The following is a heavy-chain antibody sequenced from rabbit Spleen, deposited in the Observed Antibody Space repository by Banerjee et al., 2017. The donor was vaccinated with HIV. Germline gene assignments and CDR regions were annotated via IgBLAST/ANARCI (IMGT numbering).Heavy chain of an antibody. CDR1: GFDLSSYYY. J-gene: IGHJ6*01. CDR2: IYTGSGAYT. Sequence: QEQLEESGGGLVKPEGSLTLTCKASGFDLSSYYYMCWVRQAPGKRPEWIACIYTGSGAYTYYASWAKGRFTISKTSSTTVTLQMTSLTAADAATYFCVRWSSTTAYFANLWGQGTLVTVS. V-gene: IGHV1S45*01. D-gene: IGHD1-1*01. CDR3: VRWSSTTAYFANL.